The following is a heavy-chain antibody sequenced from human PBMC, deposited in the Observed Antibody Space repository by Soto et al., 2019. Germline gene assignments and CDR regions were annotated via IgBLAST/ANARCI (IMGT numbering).Heavy chain of an antibody. V-gene: IGHV3-23*01. Sequence: EVQLSESGGGLVQPGGSLRLSCAASGFTFSRYGMSWVRQAPGKGLEWVSAITGSGDSTHYADSVKGRFTISRDSSNNTVYLQMNSLRADDTAVYYCVKLRLELLYLDSWGLGALVIVSS. CDR3: VKLRLELLYLDS. J-gene: IGHJ4*02. CDR1: GFTFSRYG. D-gene: IGHD1-7*01. CDR2: ITGSGDST.